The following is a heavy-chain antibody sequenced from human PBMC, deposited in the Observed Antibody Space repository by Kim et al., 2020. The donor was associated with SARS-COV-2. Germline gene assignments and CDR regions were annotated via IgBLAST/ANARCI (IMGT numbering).Heavy chain of an antibody. CDR2: ISVYNGKT. CDR3: ARDRPTARGWFDP. J-gene: IGHJ5*02. V-gene: IGHV1-18*01. CDR1: GFLFSTYT. Sequence: ASVKVSCKASGFLFSTYTITWVRQAPGQELEWMGWISVYNGKTNYAEKFQGRVNITADTSSTTSYMELRSLRADDTAIYFCARDRPTARGWFDPWGQGTPVTVSS. D-gene: IGHD3-10*01.